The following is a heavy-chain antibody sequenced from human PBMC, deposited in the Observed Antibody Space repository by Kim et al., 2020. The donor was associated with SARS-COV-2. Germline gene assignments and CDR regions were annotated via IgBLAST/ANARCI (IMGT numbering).Heavy chain of an antibody. CDR1: GFTFSTYA. CDR2: ISGNGGTA. V-gene: IGHV3-23*01. Sequence: GGSLRLSCAASGFTFSTYAMSWVRQAPGKGLEWVSGISGNGGTAYYADSVKGRFYISRDDSKNTLYLQTSSLRAEDTAVYYCAKLKTTSCSSAMDVWGQG. D-gene: IGHD2-2*01. CDR3: AKLKTTSCSSAMDV. J-gene: IGHJ6*02.